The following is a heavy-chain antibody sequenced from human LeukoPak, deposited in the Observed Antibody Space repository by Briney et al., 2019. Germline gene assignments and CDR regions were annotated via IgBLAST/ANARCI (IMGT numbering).Heavy chain of an antibody. CDR3: ARDLAFGEMVTNRGAFDI. CDR1: GYTFTGYY. V-gene: IGHV1-2*02. D-gene: IGHD5-24*01. CDR2: INPKGGGT. Sequence: ASVNVSCKASGYTFTGYYMHWVRQAPGQGLEWMGWINPKGGGTNYAQNFQGRVTMTRDTSISTAYMELSRLRSDDTAVYYCARDLAFGEMVTNRGAFDIWGQGTMVTVSS. J-gene: IGHJ3*02.